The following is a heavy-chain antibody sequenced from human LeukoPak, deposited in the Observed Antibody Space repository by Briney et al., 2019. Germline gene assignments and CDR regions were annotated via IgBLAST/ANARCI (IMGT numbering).Heavy chain of an antibody. CDR3: ARAPYSSGWYGYYYYYMDV. Sequence: GASVKVSCRASGYTFTSYGISWVRQAPGQGLEWMGWISAYNGNTNYAQKLQGRVTMTTDTSTSIAYMELRSLRSDDTAVYYCARAPYSSGWYGYYYYYMDVWGKGTTVTVSS. J-gene: IGHJ6*03. D-gene: IGHD6-19*01. CDR1: GYTFTSYG. V-gene: IGHV1-18*01. CDR2: ISAYNGNT.